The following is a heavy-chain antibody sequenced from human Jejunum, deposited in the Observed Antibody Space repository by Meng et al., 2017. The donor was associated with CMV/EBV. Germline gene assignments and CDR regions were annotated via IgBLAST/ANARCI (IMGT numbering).Heavy chain of an antibody. CDR2: IDPNTGNP. V-gene: IGHV7-4-1*02. CDR1: GYTFTSYA. CDR3: ARDSPLDGYSLLDY. Sequence: QVQLVQSRFELKQPGASVKVSCRPSGYTFTSYAINWVRQAPGQGPDWMGWIDPNTGNPTYDQGFTGRFVFSLDTSVSTAYLQINSLRADDTAVYYCARDSPLDGYSLLDYWGQGTLVTVSS. J-gene: IGHJ4*02. D-gene: IGHD5-24*01.